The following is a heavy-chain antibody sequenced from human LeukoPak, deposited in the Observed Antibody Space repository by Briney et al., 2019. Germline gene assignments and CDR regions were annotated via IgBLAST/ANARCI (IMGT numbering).Heavy chain of an antibody. Sequence: GGSLRLSCAASGFTFSSYAMHWVRQAPGRGLEWVAVISYDGSNKYYADSVKGRFTISRDNSKNTLYLQMNSLRAEDTAVYYCARAAYDFWSGYAEYFQHWGQGTLVTVSS. CDR3: ARAAYDFWSGYAEYFQH. J-gene: IGHJ1*01. CDR2: ISYDGSNK. V-gene: IGHV3-30*04. CDR1: GFTFSSYA. D-gene: IGHD3-3*01.